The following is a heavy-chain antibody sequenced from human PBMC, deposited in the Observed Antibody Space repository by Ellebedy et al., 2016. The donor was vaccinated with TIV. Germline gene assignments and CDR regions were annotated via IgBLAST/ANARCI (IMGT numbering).Heavy chain of an antibody. CDR2: ISYDGSEK. J-gene: IGHJ6*02. Sequence: GGSLRLSCATSGFTFSSYGMHWVRQTPGKGLEWVAYISYDGSEKSHADSVKGRFTISRDKSKNTLYLQMNSLRREDTAVYFCASSKPHYQYYGMDVWGQGTTVTVSS. V-gene: IGHV3-30*03. CDR1: GFTFSSYG. CDR3: ASSKPHYQYYGMDV. D-gene: IGHD1-14*01.